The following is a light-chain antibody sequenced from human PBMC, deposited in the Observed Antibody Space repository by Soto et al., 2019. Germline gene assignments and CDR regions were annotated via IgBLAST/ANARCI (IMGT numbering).Light chain of an antibody. CDR3: HVV. V-gene: IGLV2-14*01. CDR2: DVN. J-gene: IGLJ2*01. Sequence: QSVLTQPASVSGSPGQSITLSCTGTSSDIGGYDYVSWYQRHPGKAPKLIIYDVNNRPSGVSNRFSGSKSGNTASLTISGLQAEDDASGSSHVVFGGGTKLTVL. CDR1: SSDIGGYDY.